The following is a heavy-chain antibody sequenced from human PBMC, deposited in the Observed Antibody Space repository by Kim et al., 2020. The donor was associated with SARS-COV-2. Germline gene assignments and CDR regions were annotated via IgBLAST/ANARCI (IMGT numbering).Heavy chain of an antibody. Sequence: GGSLRLSCAASGFTFDDYAMHWVRQAPGKGLECVSLISGDGGSTYYADSVKGRFTISRDNSKNSLYLQMNSLRTEDTALYYCAKGQRWLVWMGAFDIWGQGTMVTVSS. V-gene: IGHV3-43*02. J-gene: IGHJ3*02. CDR2: ISGDGGST. CDR1: GFTFDDYA. D-gene: IGHD6-6*01. CDR3: AKGQRWLVWMGAFDI.